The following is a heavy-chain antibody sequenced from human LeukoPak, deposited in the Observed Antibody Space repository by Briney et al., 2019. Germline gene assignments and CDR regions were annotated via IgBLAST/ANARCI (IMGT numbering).Heavy chain of an antibody. D-gene: IGHD1-26*01. CDR1: GFTFTSYG. J-gene: IGHJ4*02. CDR2: IRYDGSNK. CDR3: AKAVHLGATTSTNNYYFDY. Sequence: GGSLRLSCAASGFTFTSYGMHWVRQAPGKGLEWVAFIRYDGSNKYYADSVKGRFTISRDNSKNTLYLQMNSLRVEDTAVYYCAKAVHLGATTSTNNYYFDYWGQGTLVTVSS. V-gene: IGHV3-30*02.